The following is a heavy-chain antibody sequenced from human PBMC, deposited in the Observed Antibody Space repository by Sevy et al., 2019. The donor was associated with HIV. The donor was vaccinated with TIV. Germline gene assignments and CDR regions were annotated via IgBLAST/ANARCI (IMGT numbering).Heavy chain of an antibody. J-gene: IGHJ4*02. Sequence: GGSLRLSCAASGFTFSSYWMSWVRQAPGKGLEWVANIKQDGSEKYYVDSVKGRFTISRDNAKNSLYLRMNSLRAEDTAVYYCARESMTGYDFWSGYSNYFDYWGQGTLVTVSS. CDR2: IKQDGSEK. CDR1: GFTFSSYW. D-gene: IGHD3-3*01. V-gene: IGHV3-7*01. CDR3: ARESMTGYDFWSGYSNYFDY.